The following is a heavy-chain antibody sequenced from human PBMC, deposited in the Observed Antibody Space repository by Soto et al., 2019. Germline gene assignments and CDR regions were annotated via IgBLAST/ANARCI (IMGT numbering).Heavy chain of an antibody. CDR2: ISSSSSTI. J-gene: IGHJ6*03. V-gene: IGHV3-48*01. CDR1: GFTFSSYS. Sequence: GGSLRLSCAASGFTFSSYSMNWVRQAPGKGLEWVSYISSSSSTIYYADSVKGRFTISRDNAKNSLYLQMNSLRAEDTAVYYCAREFYYGSGTFRRKTYYYYMDVWGKGTTVTVSS. D-gene: IGHD3-10*01. CDR3: AREFYYGSGTFRRKTYYYYMDV.